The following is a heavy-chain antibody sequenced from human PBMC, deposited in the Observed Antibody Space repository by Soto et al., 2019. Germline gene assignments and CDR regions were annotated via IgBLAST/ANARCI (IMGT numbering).Heavy chain of an antibody. CDR3: VRSRHADY. V-gene: IGHV3-23*01. J-gene: IGHJ4*02. Sequence: EVQLLESGGGLVQPGGSLRLSCAASGFTFTNYAINWVRQAPGKGLEWVSVIYSGGGTDYAGSVKGRFSITRDTSKDTLYLHMNSLRAEDTALYYCVRSRHADYWGQGTLVTVSS. CDR1: GFTFTNYA. CDR2: IYSGGGT.